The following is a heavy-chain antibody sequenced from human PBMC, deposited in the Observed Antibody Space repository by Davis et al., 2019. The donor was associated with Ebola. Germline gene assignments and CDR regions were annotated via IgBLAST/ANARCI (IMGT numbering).Heavy chain of an antibody. Sequence: AASVKVSCKASGDTFSSYAFSWVRQAPGQGLEWMGGIIPFFSAANYAQKFQGRVTITADESTSTVYMELSSLRSEDTALYYCTTPGGQDSGYDVFDIWGQGTMVTVSS. V-gene: IGHV1-69*13. CDR3: TTPGGQDSGYDVFDI. CDR1: GDTFSSYA. D-gene: IGHD5-12*01. CDR2: IIPFFSAA. J-gene: IGHJ3*02.